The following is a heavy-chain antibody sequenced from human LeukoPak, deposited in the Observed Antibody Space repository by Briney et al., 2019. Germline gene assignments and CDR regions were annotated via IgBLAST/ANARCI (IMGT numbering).Heavy chain of an antibody. CDR2: INGDGGGT. D-gene: IGHD5/OR15-5a*01. CDR1: GFTFSSYW. CDR3: AKDHRLLSTAGPLNS. J-gene: IGHJ4*02. V-gene: IGHV3-74*01. Sequence: GGSLRLSCAASGFTFSSYWMHWVRQAPGKGLVWVSRINGDGGGTNYADSVKGRFTISRDNAKNTLYLQMNSLRAEDTAVYYCAKDHRLLSTAGPLNSWGQGILVTVSS.